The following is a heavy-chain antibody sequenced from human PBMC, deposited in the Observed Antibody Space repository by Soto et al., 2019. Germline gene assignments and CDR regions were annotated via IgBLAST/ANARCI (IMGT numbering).Heavy chain of an antibody. CDR1: GFSLSSNGVG. D-gene: IGHD3-10*01. Sequence: SGPTLVNPTQTLTLTCSFSGFSLSSNGVGVGWIRQAPGKALEWLAFIYWDDDKRYSPSLKSRLSIIKDTSINQVFLIMTTVDPVDSATYYCARRSPYRGSRNSGWFDSWGQGILVTVSS. V-gene: IGHV2-5*02. CDR2: IYWDDDK. J-gene: IGHJ5*01. CDR3: ARRSPYRGSRNSGWFDS.